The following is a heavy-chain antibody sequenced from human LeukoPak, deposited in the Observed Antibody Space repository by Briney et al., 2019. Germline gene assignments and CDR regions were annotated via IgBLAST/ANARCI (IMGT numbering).Heavy chain of an antibody. D-gene: IGHD4-11*01. J-gene: IGHJ4*02. Sequence: GGSLRLSCAASGFTFSSYAMHWVRQAPGKGLEWVAVISYDGSNKYYADSVKGRFTISRDNSKNTLYLQMNSLRAEDTAVYFCAKGAYDHSNYCDYWGQGTLVTVSS. V-gene: IGHV3-30-3*01. CDR3: AKGAYDHSNYCDY. CDR1: GFTFSSYA. CDR2: ISYDGSNK.